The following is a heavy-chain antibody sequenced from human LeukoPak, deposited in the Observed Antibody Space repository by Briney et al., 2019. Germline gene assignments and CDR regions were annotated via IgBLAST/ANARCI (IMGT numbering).Heavy chain of an antibody. J-gene: IGHJ5*02. CDR3: ARDFGDDTPVFRFDP. D-gene: IGHD3-3*01. CDR2: INAGNGNT. Sequence: ASVKVSCKASGYTFTSYAMHWVRQAPGQRLEWMGWINAGNGNTKYSQKFQGRVTITRDTSASTAYMELSSLRSEDTAVYYCARDFGDDTPVFRFDPWGQGTLVTVSS. V-gene: IGHV1-3*01. CDR1: GYTFTSYA.